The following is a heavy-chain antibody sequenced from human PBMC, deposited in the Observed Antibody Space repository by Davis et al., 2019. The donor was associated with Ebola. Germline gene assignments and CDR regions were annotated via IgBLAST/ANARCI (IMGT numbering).Heavy chain of an antibody. Sequence: GESLKISCAASGFTFSSYAMNWFRQAPGKGLEWVSGIIGSCGRTYHADSVKGRFTISRDNSRNTLYLQMNSLRAEDTAMYYCVKDRNYDSGSYQGHDPWGQGTLVTVSS. CDR1: GFTFSSYA. CDR2: IIGSCGRT. D-gene: IGHD3-10*01. J-gene: IGHJ5*02. V-gene: IGHV3-23*01. CDR3: VKDRNYDSGSYQGHDP.